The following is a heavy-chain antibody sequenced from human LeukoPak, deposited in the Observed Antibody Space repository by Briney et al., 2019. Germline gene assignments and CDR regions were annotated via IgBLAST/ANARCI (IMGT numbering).Heavy chain of an antibody. J-gene: IGHJ4*02. CDR2: INPNSGGT. CDR3: ARDEHYYDSSGYYKD. D-gene: IGHD3-22*01. CDR1: GYTFTVYY. V-gene: IGHV1-2*02. Sequence: ASVKASCKASGYTFTVYYMHWVRQAPGQGLEWMGWINPNSGGTNYAQKFQGRVTMTRDTSISTAYMELSRLRSDDTAVYYCARDEHYYDSSGYYKDWGQGTLVTVSS.